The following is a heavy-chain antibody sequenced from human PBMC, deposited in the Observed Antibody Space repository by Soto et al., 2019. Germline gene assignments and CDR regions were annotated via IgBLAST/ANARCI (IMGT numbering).Heavy chain of an antibody. Sequence: TLSLTCAISGDSVSGNSPAWNWIRQSPSRGLEWLGRTYYRSRWYNDYAVSVKSRITVTPDTSKNQFSLHLNSVTPEDTAVYYCATEFPYYVSSDSYLGCWGKGALVTVSS. CDR2: TYYRSRWYN. CDR3: ATEFPYYVSSDSYLGC. D-gene: IGHD3-16*01. V-gene: IGHV6-1*01. CDR1: GDSVSGNSPA. J-gene: IGHJ4*03.